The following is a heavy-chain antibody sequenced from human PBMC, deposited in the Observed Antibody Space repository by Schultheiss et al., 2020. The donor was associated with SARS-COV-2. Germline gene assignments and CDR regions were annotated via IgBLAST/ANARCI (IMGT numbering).Heavy chain of an antibody. Sequence: GGSLRLSCAASGFTFSTYAMSWVRQAPGKGLEWVSAISGSGATTKYADSVKGRFPISRDNSKNTLYLQMNSLRAEDTAVYYCAKMAVDYDSSGFFPFLYLDLWGRGTLVTVSS. D-gene: IGHD3-22*01. CDR3: AKMAVDYDSSGFFPFLYLDL. V-gene: IGHV3-23*01. CDR2: ISGSGATT. J-gene: IGHJ2*01. CDR1: GFTFSTYA.